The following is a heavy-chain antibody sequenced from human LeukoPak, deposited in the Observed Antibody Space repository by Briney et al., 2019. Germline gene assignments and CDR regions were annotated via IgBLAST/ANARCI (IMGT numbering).Heavy chain of an antibody. CDR1: GGSISSSNW. D-gene: IGHD3-3*01. CDR2: IYHSGST. CDR3: ARAYYDFWSGSDAFDY. J-gene: IGHJ4*02. V-gene: IGHV4-4*02. Sequence: AETLSLTCAVSGGSISSSNWWSWGRQPPGKGLEGIGEIYHSGSTNYNPSLKSRVTISVDKSKNQFSLKLSSVTAADTAVYYCARAYYDFWSGSDAFDYWGQGTLVTVSS.